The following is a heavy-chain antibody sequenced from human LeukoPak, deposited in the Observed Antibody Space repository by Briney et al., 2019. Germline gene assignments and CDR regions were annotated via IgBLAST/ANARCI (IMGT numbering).Heavy chain of an antibody. CDR2: INHSGST. CDR1: GGSFSGYY. Sequence: SETLSLTCAVYGGSFSGYYWSWIRQPPGKGLEWIGEINHSGSTNYNPSLKSRVTISVDTSKNQFSLKLSSVTAADTAVYYCAGRVVVVPAAIGGYWFDPWGQEPLVTVSS. CDR3: AGRVVVVPAAIGGYWFDP. V-gene: IGHV4-34*01. D-gene: IGHD2-2*01. J-gene: IGHJ5*02.